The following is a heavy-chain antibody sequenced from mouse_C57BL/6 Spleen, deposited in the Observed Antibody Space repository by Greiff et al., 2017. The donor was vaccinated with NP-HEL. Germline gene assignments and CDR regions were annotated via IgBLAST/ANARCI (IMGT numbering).Heavy chain of an antibody. Sequence: EVKLMESGPGLVKPSQSLSLTCSVTGYSITSGYFWNWLRQSPGNQLEWMGYISYDGSHNYNPSLKNRISITRDTSKNQFFLKLSSVTTEDTATYYCARERDWDDYAMDYWGQGTSVTVSS. J-gene: IGHJ4*01. CDR2: ISYDGSH. CDR1: GYSITSGYF. V-gene: IGHV3-6*01. CDR3: ARERDWDDYAMDY. D-gene: IGHD4-1*01.